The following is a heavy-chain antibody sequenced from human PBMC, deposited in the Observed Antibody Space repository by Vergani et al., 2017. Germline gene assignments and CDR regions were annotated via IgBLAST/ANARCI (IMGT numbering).Heavy chain of an antibody. CDR1: GYTFTGYY. J-gene: IGHJ6*03. V-gene: IGHV1-2*02. CDR2: INPNSGGT. CDR3: ARGPTYYDFWSGPYYYYMDV. Sequence: QVQLVQSGAEVKKPGASVKVSCKASGYTFTGYYMHWVRQAPGQGLEWMGWINPNSGGTNYAQKFQGRVTMTRDTSISTAYMELSRLRSDDTAVYYCARGPTYYDFWSGPYYYYMDVWGKGTTVTVSS. D-gene: IGHD3-3*01.